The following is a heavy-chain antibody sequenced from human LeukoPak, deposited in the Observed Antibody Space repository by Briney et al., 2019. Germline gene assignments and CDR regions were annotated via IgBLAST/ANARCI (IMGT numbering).Heavy chain of an antibody. CDR1: GGSISSYY. CDR2: IYYSGST. CDR3: ARVALPGIAVAATGAFDI. J-gene: IGHJ3*02. V-gene: IGHV4-59*01. D-gene: IGHD6-19*01. Sequence: SETLSLTCTVSGGSISSYYWSWIRQPPGKGLEWIGYIYYSGSTNYNPSLKSRVTISVDTSKNQFSLKLSSVTAADTAVYYCARVALPGIAVAATGAFDIWAKGQWSPSLQ.